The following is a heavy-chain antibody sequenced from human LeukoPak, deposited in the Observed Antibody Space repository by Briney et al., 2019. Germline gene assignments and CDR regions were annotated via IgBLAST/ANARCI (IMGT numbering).Heavy chain of an antibody. J-gene: IGHJ4*02. CDR2: INPNSGAT. CDR1: GYTFTDYY. D-gene: IGHD6-19*01. CDR3: ATTFSSGWYFHY. V-gene: IGHV1-2*02. Sequence: ASVKVSCKASGYTFTDYYMHWVRQAPGQGLEWMGWINPNSGATIYAQKFQGRVTMTRDSSISTAYMEVSRLTSDDTAVYHCATTFSSGWYFHYWGQETLVTVSS.